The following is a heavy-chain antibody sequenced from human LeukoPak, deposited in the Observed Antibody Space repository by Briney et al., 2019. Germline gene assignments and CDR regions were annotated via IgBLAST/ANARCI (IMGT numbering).Heavy chain of an antibody. CDR2: FYSTKSI. Sequence: TTSETLSLTCTVSGTSINSDYWSWIRQSPGEGLEWIAYFYSTKSIRYSPSLESRATISLDTSKNQFSLNLKSVTATDAAVYYCARHALLLRGGSYYYGMDVWGQGTTVTVSS. V-gene: IGHV4-59*08. D-gene: IGHD3-22*01. CDR1: GTSINSDY. J-gene: IGHJ6*02. CDR3: ARHALLLRGGSYYYGMDV.